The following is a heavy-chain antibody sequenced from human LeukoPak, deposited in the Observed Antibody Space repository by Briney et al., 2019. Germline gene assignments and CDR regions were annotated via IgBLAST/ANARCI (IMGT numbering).Heavy chain of an antibody. D-gene: IGHD4-11*01. V-gene: IGHV3-48*01. CDR1: GFTFSSYS. Sequence: PGGSLRLSCAASGFTFSSYSMNWVRQAPGKGLEWVSYISSSSSTIYYADSVKGRFTISRDNAKNSLYLQMNSLRAEDTAVYYCARAGADYTYNYYMDVWGKGTTVTVSS. CDR2: ISSSSSTI. J-gene: IGHJ6*03. CDR3: ARAGADYTYNYYMDV.